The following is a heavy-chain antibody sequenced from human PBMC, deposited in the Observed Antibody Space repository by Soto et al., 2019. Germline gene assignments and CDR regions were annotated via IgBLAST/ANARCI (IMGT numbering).Heavy chain of an antibody. D-gene: IGHD6-13*01. J-gene: IGHJ5*02. V-gene: IGHV4-30-2*01. CDR1: GGSITSGAYY. Sequence: PSETLSLTCAVSGGSITSGAYYWTWIRQHPGKGLEWIAYIYHSGSTYYNPSLKSRVTISVDRSKNQFSLKLSSVTAADTAVYYCARTSSSYNWFDPWGQGTLVTVSS. CDR2: IYHSGST. CDR3: ARTSSSYNWFDP.